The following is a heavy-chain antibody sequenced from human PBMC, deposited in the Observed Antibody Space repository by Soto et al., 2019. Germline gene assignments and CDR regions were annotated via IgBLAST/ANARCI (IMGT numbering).Heavy chain of an antibody. CDR2: ISGSGAST. V-gene: IGHV3-23*01. CDR1: GFTFSSYA. CDR3: AKATIRFLDTYGMDV. D-gene: IGHD3-3*01. J-gene: IGHJ6*02. Sequence: EVQLLESGGGLAQPGGSLRLSCAASGFTFSSYAMNWVRQGPGKGLEWVSAISGSGASTFYTDSVKGRFTVSRDNSKNTLYLQMNSLRAEDTAVYYCAKATIRFLDTYGMDVWGQGTTVAVSS.